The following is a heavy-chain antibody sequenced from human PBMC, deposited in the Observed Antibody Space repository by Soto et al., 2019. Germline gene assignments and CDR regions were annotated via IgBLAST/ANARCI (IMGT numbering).Heavy chain of an antibody. D-gene: IGHD3-3*01. J-gene: IGHJ3*01. CDR3: VKDEGVCNTISCKDAFDY. CDR1: GFSFVDYA. V-gene: IGHV3-9*01. Sequence: EVQLAESGGSLVQPGRSLRLSCEASGFSFVDYAMHWVRQVPGQGLEWVSGISWDGGYTGYADSVKGRFTISRDNAKKALYLQMNRLRGEDTALYYCVKDEGVCNTISCKDAFDYWGQGTKVTVS. CDR2: ISWDGGYT.